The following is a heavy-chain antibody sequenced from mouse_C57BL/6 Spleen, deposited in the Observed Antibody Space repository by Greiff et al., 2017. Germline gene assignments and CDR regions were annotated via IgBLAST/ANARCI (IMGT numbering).Heavy chain of an antibody. J-gene: IGHJ4*01. D-gene: IGHD1-1*01. CDR1: GYTFTEYS. V-gene: IGHV1-62-2*01. CDR3: ARHEEATVVATGAMDY. Sequence: VQLQQSGAELVKPGASVKLSCKASGYTFTEYSIHWVKQRSGQGLEWIGWIYPGSGSIKYNEKFKDKATLTADKSSSTVYMELSRLTSDDSAVYFCARHEEATVVATGAMDYWGQGTSVTVSS. CDR2: IYPGSGSI.